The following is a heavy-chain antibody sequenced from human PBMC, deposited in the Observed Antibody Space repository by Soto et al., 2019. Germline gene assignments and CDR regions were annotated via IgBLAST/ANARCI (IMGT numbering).Heavy chain of an antibody. CDR3: ARETKRYYFDY. CDR2: IYYSGST. Sequence: SETLSLXCTVSGGSISSSSYYWGWIRQPPGKGLEWIGSIYYSGSTYYNPSLKSRVTISVDTSKNQFSLKLSSVTAADTAVYYCARETKRYYFDYWGQGTLVTVSS. D-gene: IGHD3-10*01. J-gene: IGHJ4*02. V-gene: IGHV4-39*02. CDR1: GGSISSSSYY.